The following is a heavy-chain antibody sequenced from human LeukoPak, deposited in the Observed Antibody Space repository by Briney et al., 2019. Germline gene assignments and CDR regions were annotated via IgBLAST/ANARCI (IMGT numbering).Heavy chain of an antibody. D-gene: IGHD6-13*01. CDR3: ARGEAAARTDYYYMDV. CDR2: IYYSGST. CDR1: GGSISSYY. Sequence: PSETLSLTCTVSGGSISSYYWSWIRQPPGKGPEWIGYIYYSGSTNYNSSLKSRVTISVDTSKNQFSLKLSSVTAADTAVYYCARGEAAARTDYYYMDVWGKGTTVTISS. J-gene: IGHJ6*03. V-gene: IGHV4-59*01.